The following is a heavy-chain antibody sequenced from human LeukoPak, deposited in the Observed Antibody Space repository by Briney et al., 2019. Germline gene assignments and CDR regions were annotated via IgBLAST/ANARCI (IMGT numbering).Heavy chain of an antibody. V-gene: IGHV3-30*18. CDR1: GFTFSSYG. D-gene: IGHD3-10*01. J-gene: IGHJ4*02. CDR3: AKDLGDGSGPDY. Sequence: GGSLRLSCAASGFTFSSYGMHWVRQAPGKGLEWVAVISYDGSNKYYADSVKGRFTISRDNSKNTLYLQINSLRAEDTAVYYCAKDLGDGSGPDYWGQGTLVTVSS. CDR2: ISYDGSNK.